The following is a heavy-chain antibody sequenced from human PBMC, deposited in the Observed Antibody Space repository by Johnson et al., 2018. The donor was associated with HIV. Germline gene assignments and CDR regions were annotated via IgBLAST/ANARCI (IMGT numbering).Heavy chain of an antibody. J-gene: IGHJ3*02. CDR1: GFSFSSYA. Sequence: VQLVESGGGLVQPGGSLRLACATSGFSFSSYAMSWVRQAPGKGLEWVSGISGTGASTYYADSVKGRFTISRDKSENTVYLQMNSLRAEDTALYYCATSLSREDSFDIWGQGTMVTVSS. D-gene: IGHD2-15*01. CDR3: ATSLSREDSFDI. V-gene: IGHV3-23*04. CDR2: ISGTGAST.